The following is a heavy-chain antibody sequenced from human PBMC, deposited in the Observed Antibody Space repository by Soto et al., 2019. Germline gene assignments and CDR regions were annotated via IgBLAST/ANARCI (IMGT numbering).Heavy chain of an antibody. CDR2: ISSNGVGT. CDR1: GFTLSGYA. V-gene: IGHV3-64*01. Sequence: GGSLRLSCAASGFTLSGYAMDWVRQAPGKELEYVSGISSNGVGTYYANSVQGRFTISRDNSKNTVYLQMGSLRPEDMAVYYCARRARPDFYYMDVWGKGATVTVSS. CDR3: ARRARPDFYYMDV. J-gene: IGHJ6*03. D-gene: IGHD6-6*01.